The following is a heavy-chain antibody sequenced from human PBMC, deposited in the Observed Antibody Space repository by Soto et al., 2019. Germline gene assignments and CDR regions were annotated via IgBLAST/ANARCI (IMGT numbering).Heavy chain of an antibody. J-gene: IGHJ4*02. CDR3: VREDGVVGVSSAFDS. CDR1: GFTFNTFA. CDR2: INGRSNYK. D-gene: IGHD1-26*01. V-gene: IGHV3-21*06. Sequence: EAQLLESGGGLVQPGGSLRLSCAASGFTFNTFALTWVRQAPGKGLEWVSSINGRSNYKYYSDSVKGRFTISRDNTQNSLFLQMSRLGPEDTATYYCVREDGVVGVSSAFDSWGQGTLVTVSS.